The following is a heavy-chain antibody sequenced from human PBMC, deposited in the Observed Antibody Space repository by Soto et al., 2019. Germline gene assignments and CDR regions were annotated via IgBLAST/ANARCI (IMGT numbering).Heavy chain of an antibody. J-gene: IGHJ4*02. Sequence: EVQLLESGGGLVQPGGSLRLSCAASGFTFSSFTISWVRQAPGKGLEWVSAISGGSGNTYYANSVRGRFTISRDNSKNTLYLQMNSLRAEDTAVYYCAKESPNLSAFVYLDYWGQGTLVTVSS. CDR1: GFTFSSFT. CDR3: AKESPNLSAFVYLDY. D-gene: IGHD1-26*01. V-gene: IGHV3-23*01. CDR2: ISGGSGNT.